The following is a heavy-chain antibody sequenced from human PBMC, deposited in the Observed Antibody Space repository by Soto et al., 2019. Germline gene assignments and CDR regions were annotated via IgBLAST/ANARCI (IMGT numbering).Heavy chain of an antibody. CDR2: ISSRSSYI. CDR3: VDTAMTNQ. Sequence: EVQLVESGGGLVKPGGSLRLSCAASGFTFSSYTMNWVRQAPGKGLEWVSSISSRSSYIYYADSVKGRFTISRDNAKNSRYLQMNSLRADDTAVYYCVDTAMTNQWGQGTLVTVSS. D-gene: IGHD5-18*01. CDR1: GFTFSSYT. J-gene: IGHJ4*02. V-gene: IGHV3-21*01.